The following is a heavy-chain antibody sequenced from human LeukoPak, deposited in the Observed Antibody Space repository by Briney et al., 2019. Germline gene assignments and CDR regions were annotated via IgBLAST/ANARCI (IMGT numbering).Heavy chain of an antibody. CDR3: ARGRDSGYDTHFGY. J-gene: IGHJ4*02. Sequence: GGSLRLSCAASGFTFSSYSMNWVRQAPGKGLEWVSSISSSSSYIYYADSVKGRFTISRDNAKNSLYLQMNSLRAEDTAVYYCARGRDSGYDTHFGYWGQGTLVTVSS. CDR1: GFTFSSYS. D-gene: IGHD5-12*01. V-gene: IGHV3-21*01. CDR2: ISSSSSYI.